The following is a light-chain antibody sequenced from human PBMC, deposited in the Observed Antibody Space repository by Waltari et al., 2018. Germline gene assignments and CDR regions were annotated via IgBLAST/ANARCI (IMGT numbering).Light chain of an antibody. CDR1: QSVGYN. Sequence: EVVMTQSPATLSVSPGERVTLSCRASQSVGYNLAWFQQQPGQAPRLLIYGSSTRATDIPDRFSGSGSGTAFTLTISSLQSEDFANYYCQQYNNWQITFGQGTRQDLK. J-gene: IGKJ5*01. CDR2: GSS. V-gene: IGKV3-15*01. CDR3: QQYNNWQIT.